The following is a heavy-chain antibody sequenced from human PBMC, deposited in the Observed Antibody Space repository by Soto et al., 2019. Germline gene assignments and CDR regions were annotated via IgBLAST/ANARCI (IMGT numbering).Heavy chain of an antibody. V-gene: IGHV1-3*01. CDR3: AREVPYGYSRFDY. D-gene: IGHD5-18*01. J-gene: IGHJ4*02. Sequence: QVHLVQSGAEVKKPGASVKVSCKTSGYTFTNNVIHWVRQAPGQRLEWMGWVNAGNDNTKWSRESQGRLSLTKDTSATTAYMELSSLTSEDTAIYFCAREVPYGYSRFDYWGQGTLVTVSS. CDR1: GYTFTNNV. CDR2: VNAGNDNT.